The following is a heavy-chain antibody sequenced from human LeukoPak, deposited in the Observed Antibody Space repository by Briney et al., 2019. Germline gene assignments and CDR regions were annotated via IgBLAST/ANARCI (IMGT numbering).Heavy chain of an antibody. Sequence: SATLSLTCTVSGGSVSSGSFYWSWIRQPPGKGLEWIGHIYYTGSANYNPSLKSRVTISEDTSRNQFSLKVRSVTAADTAVYYCARELLGVTTDYFDYWGQGTLVTVSS. V-gene: IGHV4-61*01. CDR3: ARELLGVTTDYFDY. CDR1: GGSVSSGSFY. CDR2: IYYTGSA. D-gene: IGHD4-17*01. J-gene: IGHJ4*02.